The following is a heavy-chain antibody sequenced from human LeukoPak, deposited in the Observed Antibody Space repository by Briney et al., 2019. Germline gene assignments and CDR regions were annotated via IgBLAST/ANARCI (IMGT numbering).Heavy chain of an antibody. CDR2: IKQDGSDI. J-gene: IGHJ6*03. D-gene: IGHD3-10*01. Sequence: GGSLRLSCAASGFTLSSYEMNWVRQAPGKGLEWVANIKQDGSDIYYLDSVKGRFTLSRDNAKNSLYLQMNNLRADDTAIYYCARNLKAVRISAFYYYMDVWGKGTAVTVSS. V-gene: IGHV3-7*01. CDR3: ARNLKAVRISAFYYYMDV. CDR1: GFTLSSYE.